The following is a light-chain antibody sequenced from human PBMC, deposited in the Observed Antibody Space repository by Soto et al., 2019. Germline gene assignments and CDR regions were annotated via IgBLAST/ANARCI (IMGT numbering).Light chain of an antibody. CDR2: EVR. Sequence: QSVLTQPASVSGSPGQSITISCAGTMRDVGAYNLVSWYQQHPGRAPQLIIYEVRNRPSGISFRFSGSKSGNTASLTISGLKAEDEADSYCSSYTSKTSLIFGGGTK. CDR3: SSYTSKTSLI. J-gene: IGLJ2*01. V-gene: IGLV2-14*01. CDR1: MRDVGAYNL.